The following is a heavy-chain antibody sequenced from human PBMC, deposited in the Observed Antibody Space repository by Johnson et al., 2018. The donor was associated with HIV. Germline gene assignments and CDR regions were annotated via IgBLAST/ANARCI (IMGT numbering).Heavy chain of an antibody. V-gene: IGHV3-NL1*01. CDR2: IYRAGTT. D-gene: IGHD6-13*01. CDR1: GFTFSTYA. J-gene: IGHJ3*02. Sequence: QVQLVESGGGVVQPGRSLRLSCAASGFTFSTYAMHWVRQAPGKGLEWVSIIYRAGTTYYVDSVKGRFTISRDNARNSLYLQMNSLRAEDTALYFCARGEGAAVGLDAFDIWGQGIRVTVSS. CDR3: ARGEGAAVGLDAFDI.